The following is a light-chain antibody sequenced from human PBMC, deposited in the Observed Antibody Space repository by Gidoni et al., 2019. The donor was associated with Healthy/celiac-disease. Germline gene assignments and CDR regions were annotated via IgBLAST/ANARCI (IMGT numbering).Light chain of an antibody. CDR2: AAS. Sequence: DIQMTQSPSSLSASVGDRVTITCRASQSISSYLNWYQQKPGKAPKLLIYAASSLQSGVPSRFSGSGSGTDFTLTISSLQPEDFATYYCQHSYSTPPTFGQXTKVEI. CDR1: QSISSY. V-gene: IGKV1-39*01. CDR3: QHSYSTPPT. J-gene: IGKJ1*01.